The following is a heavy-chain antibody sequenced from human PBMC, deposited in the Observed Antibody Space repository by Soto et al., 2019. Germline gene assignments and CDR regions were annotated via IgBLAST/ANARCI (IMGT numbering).Heavy chain of an antibody. Sequence: LSLTCTVSGGSISSGDYYWSWIRQPPGKGLEWIGYIYYSGSTYYNPSLKSRVTISVDTSKNQFSLKLSSVTAADTAVYYCARDRRRGDYGAYKYYGMDVWGQGTTVTVSS. CDR3: ARDRRRGDYGAYKYYGMDV. CDR2: IYYSGST. J-gene: IGHJ6*02. V-gene: IGHV4-30-4*01. D-gene: IGHD4-17*01. CDR1: GGSISSGDYY.